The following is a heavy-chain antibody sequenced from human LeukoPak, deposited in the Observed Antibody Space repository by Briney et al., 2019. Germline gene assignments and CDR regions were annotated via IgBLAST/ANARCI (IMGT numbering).Heavy chain of an antibody. D-gene: IGHD2-2*01. Sequence: GGSLRLSCAASGFTFSSYAMSWVRQAPGKGLEWVATICDSDATTVYADSVRGRFTISRDISKNTLYLQVDSLRVEDTAVYYCAKGRRVSCYSAADYWGQGTLVTVSS. J-gene: IGHJ4*02. CDR3: AKGRRVSCYSAADY. CDR1: GFTFSSYA. V-gene: IGHV3-23*01. CDR2: ICDSDATT.